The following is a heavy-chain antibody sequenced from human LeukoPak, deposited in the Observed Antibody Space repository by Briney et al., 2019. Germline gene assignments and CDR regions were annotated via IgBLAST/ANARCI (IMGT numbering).Heavy chain of an antibody. CDR3: ARGDGYNSNY. J-gene: IGHJ4*02. CDR1: GDSVSDDY. CDR2: IHSGGTT. V-gene: IGHV4-4*07. D-gene: IGHD5-24*01. Sequence: SETLSLTCTVSGDSVSDDYFTWIRQPAGKGLEWIGRIHSGGTTNYNPSLKSRVTLSIDKSKKQISLRLTSVTAADTALYYCARGDGYNSNYWGQGTLVTVSS.